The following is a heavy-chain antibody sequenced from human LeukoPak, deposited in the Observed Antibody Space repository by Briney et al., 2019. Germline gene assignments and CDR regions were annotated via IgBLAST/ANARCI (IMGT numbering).Heavy chain of an antibody. D-gene: IGHD3-3*01. CDR1: GGSFSGYY. V-gene: IGHV4-34*01. CDR3: ARASKYYDFWSGYFQPALDY. Sequence: SETLSLTCAVYGGSFSGYYWSWIRQPPGKGLEWIGEINHSGSTNYNPSLKSRVTISVDTSKNQFSLKLSSATAADTAVYYCARASKYYDFWSGYFQPALDYWGQGTLVTVSS. J-gene: IGHJ4*02. CDR2: INHSGST.